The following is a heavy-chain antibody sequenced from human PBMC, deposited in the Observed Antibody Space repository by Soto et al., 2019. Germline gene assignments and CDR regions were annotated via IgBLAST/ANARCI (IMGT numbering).Heavy chain of an antibody. CDR3: ARDHKEAFDI. V-gene: IGHV4-59*01. CDR2: MYFNEST. J-gene: IGHJ3*02. CDR1: GGSISTYF. Sequence: QVLLQESGPGLVKPSETLSLNCSVSGGSISTYFLHWIRQAPGKGLEWIGYMYFNESTNYNPSLKGRVTVSLDPSKSLFSLKLNSVTAADTAIYYCARDHKEAFDIWGQGTLVTVSS.